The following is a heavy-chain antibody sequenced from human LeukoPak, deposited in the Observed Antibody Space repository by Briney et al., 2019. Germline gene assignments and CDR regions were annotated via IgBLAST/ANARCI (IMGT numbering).Heavy chain of an antibody. CDR1: GFTFSSYA. D-gene: IGHD4-17*01. CDR3: ARHPDYGDYTIDY. J-gene: IGHJ4*02. Sequence: GGSLRLSCAASGFTFSSYAMSWVRQAPGKGLEWVSAISSSGDTYYAGSVKGRFTISRDHSKNTLYLQMNSLRVEDTAVYYCARHPDYGDYTIDYWGQGTLVTVSS. CDR2: ISSSGDT. V-gene: IGHV3-23*01.